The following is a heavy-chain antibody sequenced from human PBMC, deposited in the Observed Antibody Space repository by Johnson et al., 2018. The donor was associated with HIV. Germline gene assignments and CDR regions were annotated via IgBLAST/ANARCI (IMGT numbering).Heavy chain of an antibody. CDR1: GFTFSSYA. CDR3: ARIGLPYYYGSGSYSHDAFDI. CDR2: ISYDGSNK. J-gene: IGHJ3*02. Sequence: QVQLVESGGGVVQPGRSLRLSCAASGFTFSSYAMHWVRQAPGKGLEWVAVISYDGSNKYYADSVKGRFTISRDNSKNTLYLQMNSLRAEDTAVYYCARIGLPYYYGSGSYSHDAFDIWGQGTMVIVSS. D-gene: IGHD3-10*01. V-gene: IGHV3-30-3*01.